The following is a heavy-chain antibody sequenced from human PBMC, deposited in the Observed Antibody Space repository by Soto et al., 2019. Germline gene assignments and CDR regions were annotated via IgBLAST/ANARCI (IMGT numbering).Heavy chain of an antibody. V-gene: IGHV3-7*05. J-gene: IGHJ6*02. Sequence: EVQLVESGGGLVQPGGSLRLSCAASEFTFSSYWMSWVRQAPGKGLEWVANIKQDGSEKYYVDSVKGRFTISRDNAKNSLYLQMNSLRAEDTAVYYCARSARSYSYYYYGMDVWGQGTTVTVSS. CDR2: IKQDGSEK. CDR1: EFTFSSYW. CDR3: ARSARSYSYYYYGMDV. D-gene: IGHD3-10*01.